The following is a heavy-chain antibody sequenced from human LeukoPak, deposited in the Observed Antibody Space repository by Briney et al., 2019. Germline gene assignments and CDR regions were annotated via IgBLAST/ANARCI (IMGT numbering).Heavy chain of an antibody. CDR1: GGSFSGYY. V-gene: IGHV4-34*01. Sequence: KPSETLSLTCAVYGGSFSGYYWSWIRQPPGKVLEWIGEINHSGSTNYNPSLKSRVTISVDTSKNQFSLNLSSVTAADTAVYFCARGPPTDYYDSSGFYYVFDYWGQGTLVTVSS. CDR2: INHSGST. J-gene: IGHJ4*02. CDR3: ARGPPTDYYDSSGFYYVFDY. D-gene: IGHD3-22*01.